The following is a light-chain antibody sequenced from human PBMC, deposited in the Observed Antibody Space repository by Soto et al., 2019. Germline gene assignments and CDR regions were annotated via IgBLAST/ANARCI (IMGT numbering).Light chain of an antibody. J-gene: IGKJ1*01. CDR3: QQYGSSPLT. CDR1: QSVSSSY. V-gene: IGKV3-20*01. CDR2: GAS. Sequence: EIVLTQSACALSLSPGERATLSCRASQSVSSSYLAWYQQKPGQAPRLLIYGASSRATGIPDRFSGSGSGTDFTLTISRLEPEDFAVYYCQQYGSSPLTFGQGTKVDIK.